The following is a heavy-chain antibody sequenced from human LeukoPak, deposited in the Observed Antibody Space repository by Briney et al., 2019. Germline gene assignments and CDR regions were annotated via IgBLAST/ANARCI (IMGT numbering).Heavy chain of an antibody. Sequence: KTSETLSLTCVVSGGSVSGYYWGWIRQPPGRGLEWIGYVYYSGSTNYNPSFKSRITISVDTSRNQFSLQLSSVTAADTAVYYCARTHRHCSGGACYVLDNWGQGTLVAVSS. CDR3: ARTHRHCSGGACYVLDN. V-gene: IGHV4-59*02. D-gene: IGHD2-15*01. CDR2: VYYSGST. CDR1: GGSVSGYY. J-gene: IGHJ4*02.